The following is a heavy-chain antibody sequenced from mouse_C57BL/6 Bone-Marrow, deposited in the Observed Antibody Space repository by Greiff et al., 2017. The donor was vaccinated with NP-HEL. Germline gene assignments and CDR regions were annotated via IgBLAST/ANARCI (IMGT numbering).Heavy chain of an antibody. CDR3: SRSFYYCSQYYFDY. V-gene: IGHV1-50*01. CDR2: IDPSDSYT. Sequence: QVQLQQPGAELVKPGASVKLSCKASGYTFTSYWMQWVKQRPGQGLEWIGEIDPSDSYTNYNQKFKGKATLTVDTSSSTAYMQLSSLTSEDSAVYYCSRSFYYCSQYYFDYWGQGTTLTVSS. J-gene: IGHJ2*01. D-gene: IGHD1-1*01. CDR1: GYTFTSYW.